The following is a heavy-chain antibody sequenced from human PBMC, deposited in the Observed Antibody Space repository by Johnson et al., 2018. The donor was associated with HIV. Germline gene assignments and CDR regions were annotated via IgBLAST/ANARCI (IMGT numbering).Heavy chain of an antibody. V-gene: IGHV3-30-3*01. CDR1: GFTVSSNY. D-gene: IGHD6-13*01. CDR3: ARDGGSSWAM. CDR2: ISSDGRNK. Sequence: QMQLVESGGGLIQPGGSLRLSCAASGFTVSSNYMSWVRQAPGKGLEWVAVISSDGRNKYYADSVKGRFTISRDNSKNTLYLQMNSLRTEDTAVSYCARDGGSSWAMWG. J-gene: IGHJ1*01.